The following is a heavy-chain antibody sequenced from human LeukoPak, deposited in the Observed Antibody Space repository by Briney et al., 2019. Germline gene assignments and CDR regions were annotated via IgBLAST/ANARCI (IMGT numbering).Heavy chain of an antibody. J-gene: IGHJ4*02. V-gene: IGHV3-53*01. CDR3: ARGPGKASFDY. Sequence: GGSLRLSCAASGFIVSTNYMSWVRQAPGKGLEWVSVIFSGGSTYYADSVKGRFTISGDKSNNTLYLQMNSLRAEDTAVYYCARGPGKASFDYWGQGTLVTVSS. CDR2: IFSGGST. CDR1: GFIVSTNY. D-gene: IGHD3-10*01.